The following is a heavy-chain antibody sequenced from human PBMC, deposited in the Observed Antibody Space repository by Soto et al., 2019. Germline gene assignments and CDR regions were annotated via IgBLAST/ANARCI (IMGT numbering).Heavy chain of an antibody. J-gene: IGHJ6*03. V-gene: IGHV4-34*01. CDR2: INHSGST. CDR3: ARVIVVVPAATMWGEYYYYYMDV. D-gene: IGHD2-2*01. CDR1: GGSFSGYY. Sequence: ASETLSLTCAVYGGSFSGYYWSWIRQPPGKGLEWIGEINHSGSTNYNPSLKSRVTISVDTSKNQFSLKLSSVTAADTAVYYCARVIVVVPAATMWGEYYYYYMDVWGKGTTVTVSS.